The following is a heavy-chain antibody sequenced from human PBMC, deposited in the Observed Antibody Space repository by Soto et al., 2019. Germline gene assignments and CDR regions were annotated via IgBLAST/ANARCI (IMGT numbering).Heavy chain of an antibody. D-gene: IGHD5-18*01. CDR3: AKEDTAMVPSLYYGLDV. CDR2: ISGSGGSK. Sequence: EVQLLESGGGLVQPGGSLRLSCAASGFTFSSNAMSWVRQAPGKGLEWVSAISGSGGSKYYADSVKGRFTVSRDNSKNTLYVRMNHLSVEDTAVYYWAKEDTAMVPSLYYGLDVWGQGTTVTVSS. CDR1: GFTFSSNA. J-gene: IGHJ6*02. V-gene: IGHV3-23*01.